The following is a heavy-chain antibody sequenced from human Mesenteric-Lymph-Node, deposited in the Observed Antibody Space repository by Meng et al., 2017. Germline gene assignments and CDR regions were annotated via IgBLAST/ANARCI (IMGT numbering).Heavy chain of an antibody. CDR2: IKSKTDGGTT. J-gene: IGHJ4*02. V-gene: IGHV3-15*01. CDR3: TTDPVGRWVDS. CDR1: GFTFNNSW. D-gene: IGHD1-26*01. Sequence: ETLSLTCAASGFTFNNSWMTWVRQAPGKGLEWVGRIKSKTDGGTTEYAAPVRGRFTITNDDTTNTLYLQMNSLETEDAAIYFCTTDPVGRWVDSWGQGTLVTVSS.